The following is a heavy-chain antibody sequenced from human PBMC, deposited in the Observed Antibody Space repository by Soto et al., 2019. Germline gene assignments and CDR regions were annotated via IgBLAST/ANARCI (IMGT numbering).Heavy chain of an antibody. Sequence: SVKVSCKASGGTFSSYAISWVRQAPGQGLEWMGGIIPIFGTANYAQKFQGRVTITADESTSTAYMELSSLRSEDTAVYYCARERRGIPYGMDVWGQGTTVTVSS. CDR1: GGTFSSYA. D-gene: IGHD1-26*01. CDR3: ARERRGIPYGMDV. J-gene: IGHJ6*02. CDR2: IIPIFGTA. V-gene: IGHV1-69*13.